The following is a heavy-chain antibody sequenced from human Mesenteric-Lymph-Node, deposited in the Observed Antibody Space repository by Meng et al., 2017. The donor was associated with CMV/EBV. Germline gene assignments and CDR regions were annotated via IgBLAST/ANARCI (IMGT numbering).Heavy chain of an antibody. CDR3: ARGSSYDILTGYFDY. D-gene: IGHD3-9*01. Sequence: QVQLHQWGAGLLKTSETLSVTCVVYVGSFSGYYWNWIRQSPEKGLEWIGEINHSGSTTYNPSFTSRIIISVDTSTNQISLNMSSVTAADTAVYYCARGSSYDILTGYFDYWGQGALVTVSS. V-gene: IGHV4-34*01. CDR2: INHSGST. CDR1: VGSFSGYY. J-gene: IGHJ4*02.